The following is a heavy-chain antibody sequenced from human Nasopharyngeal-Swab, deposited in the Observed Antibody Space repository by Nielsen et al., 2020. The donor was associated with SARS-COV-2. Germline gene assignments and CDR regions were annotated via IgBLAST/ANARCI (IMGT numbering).Heavy chain of an antibody. D-gene: IGHD2-21*01. J-gene: IGHJ6*03. CDR2: INTNTGNP. Sequence: WVRQAPGQGLEWMGWINTNTGNPTYAQGFTGRFVFSLDTSVSTAYLQISSLKAEDTAVYYCARGLDDCGGHYYYYYYMDVWGKGTTVTVSS. CDR3: ARGLDDCGGHYYYYYYMDV. V-gene: IGHV7-4-1*02.